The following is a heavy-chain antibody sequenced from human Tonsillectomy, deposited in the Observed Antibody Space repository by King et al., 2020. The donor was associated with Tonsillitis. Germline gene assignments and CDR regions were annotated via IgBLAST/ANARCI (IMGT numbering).Heavy chain of an antibody. D-gene: IGHD3-10*01. V-gene: IGHV3-30*04. CDR2: ISYDGNDK. CDR3: ARAQGGSGSYYYFDY. CDR1: GFTFSDYT. J-gene: IGHJ4*02. Sequence: HVQLVESGGGVVQPGRSLRLSCAASGFTFSDYTMNWVRQAPGKGLEWLAIISYDGNDKYYADSVKGRFTISRDNSKNTLYLEMNSLRAEDTAVYYCARAQGGSGSYYYFDYWGQGTLVTVSS.